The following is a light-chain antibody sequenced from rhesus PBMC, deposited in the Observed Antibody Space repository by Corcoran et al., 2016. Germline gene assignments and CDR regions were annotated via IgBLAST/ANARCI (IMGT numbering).Light chain of an antibody. V-gene: IGKV1-25*01. CDR2: EAS. CDR1: QGITND. J-gene: IGKJ2*01. CDR3: QNYYSTPYN. Sequence: DIQMTQSPSSLSASVGDRVTITCRASQGITNDLAWYQQKPGENPKLLIYEASSLQSWIPSQFSGSGSGTYFTLTISSLQSEDFATYYCQNYYSTPYNFGQGTKVEIK.